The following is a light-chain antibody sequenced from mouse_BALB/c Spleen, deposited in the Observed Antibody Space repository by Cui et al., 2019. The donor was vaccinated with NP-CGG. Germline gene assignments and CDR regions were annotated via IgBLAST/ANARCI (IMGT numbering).Light chain of an antibody. V-gene: IGLV1*01. CDR2: GTN. J-gene: IGLJ1*01. Sequence: QAVVTQESALTTSTGETVTLTVRSSTGAVTTNNYANWVQEKPDHLFTGLIGGTNNRAPGVPARFSGSLIGDKAALTITGAQTEDEAIYFCALWYSNHWLFGGGTKLTVL. CDR1: TGAVTTNNY. CDR3: ALWYSNHWL.